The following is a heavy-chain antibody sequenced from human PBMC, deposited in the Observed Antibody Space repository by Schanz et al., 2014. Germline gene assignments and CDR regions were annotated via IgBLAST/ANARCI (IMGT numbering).Heavy chain of an antibody. J-gene: IGHJ4*01. Sequence: EVQLVASGGGLVQPGGSLRLSCAASGFAVDNYYMSCVRQAPGRGLEWVSYISGSSRTIYYANAMKGRFTVSRDNAENALYLQMDDLRADYTGLYFCARGGSGSHYRLDYWGQGTLVTGSS. CDR3: ARGGSGSHYRLDY. V-gene: IGHV3-48*01. D-gene: IGHD1-26*01. CDR2: ISGSSRTI. CDR1: GFAVDNYY.